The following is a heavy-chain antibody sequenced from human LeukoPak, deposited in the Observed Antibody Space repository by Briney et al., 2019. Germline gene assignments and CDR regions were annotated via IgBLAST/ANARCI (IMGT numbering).Heavy chain of an antibody. CDR2: ISSSSSYT. CDR1: GFTISSYA. CDR3: ARYYYGSGSYYPYVYYYGMDV. V-gene: IGHV3-11*06. J-gene: IGHJ6*02. Sequence: GGSLRLSCAASGFTISSYAMSWIRQAPGKGLEWVSYISSSSSYTNYADSVKGRFTISRDNAKNSLYLQMNSLRAEDTAVYYCARYYYGSGSYYPYVYYYGMDVWGQGTTVTVSS. D-gene: IGHD3-10*01.